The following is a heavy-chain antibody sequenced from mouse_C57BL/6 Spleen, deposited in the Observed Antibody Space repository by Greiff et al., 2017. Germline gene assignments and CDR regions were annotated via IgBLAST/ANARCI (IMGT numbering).Heavy chain of an antibody. D-gene: IGHD2-12*01. J-gene: IGHJ4*01. CDR1: GFHIKNTY. CDR3: ARSYTAMDY. CDR2: IDPANGNT. V-gene: IGHV14-3*01. Sequence: VQLQQSVAELVRPGASVKLSCTASGFHIKNTYMHWVKQRPEQGLEWIGRIDPANGNTKYAPKFQGQATITADTSSNTAYLQLSSLTSEDTASYYCARSYTAMDYWGQGTSGTVSS.